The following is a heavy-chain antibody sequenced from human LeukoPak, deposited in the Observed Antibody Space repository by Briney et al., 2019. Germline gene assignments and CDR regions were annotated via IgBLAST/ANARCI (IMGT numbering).Heavy chain of an antibody. V-gene: IGHV4-30-2*01. CDR2: IYHSGST. D-gene: IGHD4-17*01. CDR1: GGSISSGGYS. CDR3: ARGATVTRDGYYYYGMDV. J-gene: IGHJ6*02. Sequence: SETLSLTCAVSGGSISSGGYSWSWIRQPPGKGLEWIGYIYHSGSTYYNPSLKSRVTISVDRSKNQFSLKLSSVTAADTAVYYCARGATVTRDGYYYYGMDVWGQGTTVTVSS.